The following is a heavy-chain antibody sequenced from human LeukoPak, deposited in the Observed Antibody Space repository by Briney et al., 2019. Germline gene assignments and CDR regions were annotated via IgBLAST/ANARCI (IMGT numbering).Heavy chain of an antibody. CDR3: ARDDPHGSGWYRRYYFDY. J-gene: IGHJ4*02. CDR1: GFTFSSYA. D-gene: IGHD6-19*01. V-gene: IGHV3-7*01. CDR2: IKQDGSEK. Sequence: GGSLRLSCAASGFTFSSYAMHWVRQAPGKGLEWVANIKQDGSEKYYVDSVKGRFTISRDNAKNSLYLQMNSLRAEDTAVYYCARDDPHGSGWYRRYYFDYWGQGTLVTVSS.